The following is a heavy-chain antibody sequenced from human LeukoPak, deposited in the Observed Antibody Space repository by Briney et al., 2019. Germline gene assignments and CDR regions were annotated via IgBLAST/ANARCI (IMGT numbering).Heavy chain of an antibody. CDR3: AKAYGYNNYNYFDY. V-gene: IGHV3-9*01. CDR2: ISWNSGSI. J-gene: IGHJ4*02. D-gene: IGHD5-24*01. CDR1: GFTFDDYA. Sequence: SLRLSCAASGFTFDDYAMHWVRQAPGKGLEWVSGISWNSGSIGYADSVKGRFTISRDNAKNSLYLQMNSLRAEDTALYYCAKAYGYNNYNYFDYWGQGTLVTVSS.